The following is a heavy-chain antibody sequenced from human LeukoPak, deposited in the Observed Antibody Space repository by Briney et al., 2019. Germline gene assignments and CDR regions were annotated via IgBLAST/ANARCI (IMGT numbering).Heavy chain of an antibody. CDR3: ARDVSGSGWFWDP. CDR2: IKEERSEK. Sequence: GGSLRLSCAASGFILSNYWMSWVRQAPGTGLEWVANIKEERSEKHYVDSVKGRFPISRENAKNSLYLQMNFLRVEDTAVYYCARDVSGSGWFWDPWGQGTLVTVCS. V-gene: IGHV3-7*05. D-gene: IGHD6-19*01. CDR1: GFILSNYW. J-gene: IGHJ5*02.